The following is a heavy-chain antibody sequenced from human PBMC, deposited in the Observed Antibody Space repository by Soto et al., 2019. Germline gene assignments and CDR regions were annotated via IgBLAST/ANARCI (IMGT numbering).Heavy chain of an antibody. CDR3: ARQADRAPTVVRF. CDR2: IYYSGST. CDR1: GGYISSSGYY. Sequence: SETQSLTCTVSGGYISSSGYYWGWIRQPPGKGLEWIGSIYYSGSTYYNPSLKSRVTISVDTSKNQFSLKLSSVTAADTAVYYCARQADRAPTVVRFWGQGTLVTVSS. V-gene: IGHV4-39*01. D-gene: IGHD4-17*01. J-gene: IGHJ4*02.